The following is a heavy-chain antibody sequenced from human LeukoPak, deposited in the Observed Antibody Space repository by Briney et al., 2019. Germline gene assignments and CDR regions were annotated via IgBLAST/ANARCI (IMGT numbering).Heavy chain of an antibody. CDR1: GFTFDDYA. V-gene: IGHV3-9*03. Sequence: GGSLRLSCAASGFTFDDYAMHWVRQAPGKGLEWVSLISWNSGSIGYADSVKGRFTISRDNAKNSLYLQMNSLRAEDMALYYCAKAPGYGGNSGWYFDLWGRGTLVTVSS. CDR3: AKAPGYGGNSGWYFDL. J-gene: IGHJ2*01. CDR2: ISWNSGSI. D-gene: IGHD4-23*01.